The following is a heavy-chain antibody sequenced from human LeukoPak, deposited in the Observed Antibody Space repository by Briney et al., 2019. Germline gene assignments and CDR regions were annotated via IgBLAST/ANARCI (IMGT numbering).Heavy chain of an antibody. Sequence: SETLSLTCTVSGGSISSYYWNWIRQPPGKGLEWIGYIYYSGSTNYSPSLKSRVTISVDTSKNQFSLKLSSVTAADTAVYYCARSKEGGYYYYGMDVWGKGTTVTVSS. CDR1: GGSISSYY. CDR2: IYYSGST. CDR3: ARSKEGGYYYYGMDV. J-gene: IGHJ6*04. V-gene: IGHV4-59*01.